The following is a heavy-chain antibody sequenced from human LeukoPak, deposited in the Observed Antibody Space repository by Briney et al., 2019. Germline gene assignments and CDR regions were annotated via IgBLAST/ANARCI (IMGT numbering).Heavy chain of an antibody. Sequence: GGSLRLSCADSGFTFSSYAMSWVRQAPGKGLEWVSAISGSGGITYYADSVKGRFTISRDNSKNTLYLQMNSLRAEDTAVYYCAKGSMDGGQYYYDSSGGQGTLVTVSS. D-gene: IGHD3-22*01. V-gene: IGHV3-23*01. CDR3: AKGSMDGGQYYYDSS. J-gene: IGHJ4*02. CDR2: ISGSGGIT. CDR1: GFTFSSYA.